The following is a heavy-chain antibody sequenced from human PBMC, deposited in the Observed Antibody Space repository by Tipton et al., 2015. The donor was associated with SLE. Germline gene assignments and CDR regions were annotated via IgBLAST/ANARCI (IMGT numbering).Heavy chain of an antibody. D-gene: IGHD3-22*01. CDR3: ARDRRYYDSSGSPAS. CDR2: INPNSGDT. V-gene: IGHV1-2*02. CDR1: GYTFAGYY. Sequence: QSGAEVKKPGASVKVSCKATGYTFAGYYIHRVRQAPGQGLEWMGWINPNSGDTNYVENFQGRVTMTRDTSISTAYMHLSSLRSDDTAMYYCARDRRYYDSSGSPASWGQGTRVTVSS. J-gene: IGHJ5*02.